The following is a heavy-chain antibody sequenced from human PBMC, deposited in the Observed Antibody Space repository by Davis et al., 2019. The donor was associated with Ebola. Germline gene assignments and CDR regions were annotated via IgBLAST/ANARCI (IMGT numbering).Heavy chain of an antibody. J-gene: IGHJ3*02. D-gene: IGHD3-10*02. CDR3: ARDMYGRHGRDAFDI. CDR1: GYTFTSYA. Sequence: ASVKVSCKASGYTFTSYAMHWVRQAPGQRLEWMGWINAGNGNTKYSQKFQGRVTITRDTSASTAYMELSSLRSEGTAVYYCARDMYGRHGRDAFDIWGQGTMVTVSS. CDR2: INAGNGNT. V-gene: IGHV1-3*01.